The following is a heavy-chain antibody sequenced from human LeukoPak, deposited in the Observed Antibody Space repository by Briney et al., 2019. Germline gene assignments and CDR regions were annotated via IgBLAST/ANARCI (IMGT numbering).Heavy chain of an antibody. V-gene: IGHV1-69*13. CDR1: GGTFKNYA. J-gene: IGHJ6*02. CDR2: IIPLFRTA. CDR3: ARIMEYCSSTSCYYGMDV. Sequence: GASVKVSCKTSGGTFKNYAINWVRQAPGQGLEWMGGIIPLFRTANYAQNFQGRVTITADESTRTAYMELSSLRSEDTAVYYCARIMEYCSSTSCYYGMDVWGQGTTVTVSS. D-gene: IGHD2-2*01.